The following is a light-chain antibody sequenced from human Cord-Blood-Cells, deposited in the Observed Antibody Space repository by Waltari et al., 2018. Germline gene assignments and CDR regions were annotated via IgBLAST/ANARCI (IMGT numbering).Light chain of an antibody. V-gene: IGLV2-23*01. Sequence: QSALTQPASVSGSPGQSITISCTGTSSAVGSYNLVPWYQQHPGKAPKPMSYEGSKRPSGVSNRLSGSKSGNTASLTISGLQAEDEADYYCCSYAGSVVFGGGTKLTVL. CDR3: CSYAGSVV. CDR1: SSAVGSYNL. J-gene: IGLJ2*01. CDR2: EGS.